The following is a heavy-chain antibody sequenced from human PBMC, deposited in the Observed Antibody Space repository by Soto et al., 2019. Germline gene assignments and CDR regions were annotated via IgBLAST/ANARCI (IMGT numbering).Heavy chain of an antibody. CDR3: ARDEDRSGYYSYNWFDP. CDR1: GGTFSSYA. V-gene: IGHV1-69*13. J-gene: IGHJ5*02. Sequence: SVKVSCKASGGTFSSYAISWVRQAPGQGLEWMGGIIPIFGTANYAQKFQGRVTITADESTSTAYMELSSLRSEDTAVYYCARDEDRSGYYSYNWFDPWGQGTLVTVSS. CDR2: IIPIFGTA. D-gene: IGHD3-22*01.